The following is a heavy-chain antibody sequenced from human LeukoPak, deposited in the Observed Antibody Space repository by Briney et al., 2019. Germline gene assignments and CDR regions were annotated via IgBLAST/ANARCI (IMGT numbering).Heavy chain of an antibody. CDR2: ISSTGNTI. D-gene: IGHD3-16*01. Sequence: GGSLRLSCAASGFAFSSYEMNWVRQAPGKGLEWVSYISSTGNTIYYADSVKGRFTISRDNAKNSLFLQMNSLRVEDTAVYYCARDLGGGTGFDYWGQGTLVTVSS. CDR3: ARDLGGGTGFDY. CDR1: GFAFSSYE. V-gene: IGHV3-48*03. J-gene: IGHJ4*02.